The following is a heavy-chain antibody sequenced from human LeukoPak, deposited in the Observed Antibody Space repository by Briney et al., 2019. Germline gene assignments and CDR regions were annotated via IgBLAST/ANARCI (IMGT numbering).Heavy chain of an antibody. V-gene: IGHV3-21*01. Sequence: KTGGSLRLSCAASGFTFSSYSMNWVRQAPGKGLEWVSSIGSSSSYIYYADSVKGRFTISRDNAKNSLYLQMNSLRAEDTAVYYCARFRGGIREADAFDIWGQGTMVTVSS. CDR2: IGSSSSYI. J-gene: IGHJ3*02. CDR1: GFTFSSYS. CDR3: ARFRGGIREADAFDI. D-gene: IGHD3-10*01.